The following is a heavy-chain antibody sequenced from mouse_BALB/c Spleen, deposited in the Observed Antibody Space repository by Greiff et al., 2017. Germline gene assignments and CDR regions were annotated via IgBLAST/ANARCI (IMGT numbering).Heavy chain of an antibody. CDR2: INPYNGAT. Sequence: EVQLQQSGPELVKPGASVKISCKASGYSFTGYYMHWVKQSHVKSLEWIGRINPYNGATSYNQNFKDKASLTVDKSSSTAYMELHSLTSEDSAVYYCAREAQYGNYVWFAYWGQGTLVTVSA. V-gene: IGHV1-31*01. D-gene: IGHD2-10*02. CDR3: AREAQYGNYVWFAY. J-gene: IGHJ3*01. CDR1: GYSFTGYY.